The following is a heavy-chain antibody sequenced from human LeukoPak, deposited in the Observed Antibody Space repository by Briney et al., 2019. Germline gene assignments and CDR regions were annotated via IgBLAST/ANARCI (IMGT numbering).Heavy chain of an antibody. CDR2: IKKDGTYR. V-gene: IGHV3-74*01. CDR1: GFIFSGHW. J-gene: IGHJ4*02. Sequence: GGSLRLSCAASGFIFSGHWMHWVRQAPGEGLVCVARIKKDGTYRDYGDSVKGRFTISRDNAKNTLYLQMNSLRVEDTARYYCVRDDYVYGFDYWGQGTVVTVSS. D-gene: IGHD3-16*01. CDR3: VRDDYVYGFDY.